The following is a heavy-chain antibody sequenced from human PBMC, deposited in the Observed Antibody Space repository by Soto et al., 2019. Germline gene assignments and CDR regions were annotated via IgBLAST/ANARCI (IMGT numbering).Heavy chain of an antibody. Sequence: GESLKISCKGSGYSFTSYWISWVRQMPGKGLEWMGRIDPSDSYTNYSPSFQGHVTISADKSISTAYLQWSSLKASDTAMYYCARHPTYYYDSSGYYPFDYWGRGTLVTVSS. V-gene: IGHV5-10-1*01. CDR1: GYSFTSYW. CDR3: ARHPTYYYDSSGYYPFDY. CDR2: IDPSDSYT. J-gene: IGHJ4*02. D-gene: IGHD3-22*01.